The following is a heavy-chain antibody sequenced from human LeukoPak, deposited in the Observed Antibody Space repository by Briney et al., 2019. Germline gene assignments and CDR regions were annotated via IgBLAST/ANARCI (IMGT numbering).Heavy chain of an antibody. J-gene: IGHJ4*02. CDR3: ARLETSGYAYAPFDY. Sequence: GESLKISCKASGYSFTSYWIGWVRQMPGKGLEWVGMMYPGDSDTRYSPSFQGQVTISADKSISTAYLQWSSLKASDTAMYYCARLETSGYAYAPFDYWGQGTLVTVSS. D-gene: IGHD5-12*01. V-gene: IGHV5-51*01. CDR2: MYPGDSDT. CDR1: GYSFTSYW.